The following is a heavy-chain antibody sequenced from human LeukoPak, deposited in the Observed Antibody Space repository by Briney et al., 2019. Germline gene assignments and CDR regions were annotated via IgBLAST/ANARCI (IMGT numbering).Heavy chain of an antibody. CDR3: ARARLLRQFDS. Sequence: PGGSLRLSCTPSGLTFGDYLLSWFRQAPGKGLEWVGFTRSAAYGGTTEYAASVKGRFIISRDNSNNIAYLQMETLKTEDTAVYFCARARLLRQFDSWGQGTLVTVSS. CDR2: TRSAAYGGTT. J-gene: IGHJ5*01. CDR1: GLTFGDYL. D-gene: IGHD6-25*01. V-gene: IGHV3-49*03.